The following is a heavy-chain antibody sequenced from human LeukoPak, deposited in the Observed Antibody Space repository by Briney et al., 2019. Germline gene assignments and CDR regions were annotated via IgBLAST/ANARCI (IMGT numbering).Heavy chain of an antibody. J-gene: IGHJ4*02. V-gene: IGHV3-30-3*01. CDR2: ISYDGSNK. Sequence: PGGSLRLSCAASGFTFSSYAMHWVRQAPGKGLEWVAVISYDGSNKYYADSVKGRFTISRDNSKNTLYLQMNSLRAEDTAVYYCAKDLSPHIARTSFWSGYHNVFDYWGQGTLVTVSS. CDR3: AKDLSPHIARTSFWSGYHNVFDY. D-gene: IGHD3-3*01. CDR1: GFTFSSYA.